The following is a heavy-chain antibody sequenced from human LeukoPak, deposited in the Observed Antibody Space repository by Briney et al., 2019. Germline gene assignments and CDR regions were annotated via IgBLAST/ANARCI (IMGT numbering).Heavy chain of an antibody. Sequence: PGGSLRLSCAASGFTFSSYAMSWVRQAPGKGLEWVSAISGSGGSTYYADSVKGRFTISRDNSKNTLYLQMNSLRAEDTAVYYCAKTTPPPHFYSSGWPDQFDYWGQGTLVTVSS. J-gene: IGHJ4*02. V-gene: IGHV3-23*01. CDR3: AKTTPPPHFYSSGWPDQFDY. CDR1: GFTFSSYA. D-gene: IGHD6-19*01. CDR2: ISGSGGST.